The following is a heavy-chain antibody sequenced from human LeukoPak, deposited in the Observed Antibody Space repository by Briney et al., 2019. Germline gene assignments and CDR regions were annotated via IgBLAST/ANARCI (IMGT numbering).Heavy chain of an antibody. CDR1: GFTFDDYG. J-gene: IGHJ4*02. V-gene: IGHV3-20*04. Sequence: GGSLRLSCAASGFTFDDYGMSWVRQSPGKGLEWVSGIRWNGDTKGYADSVKGRFTISRDNAKNSLYLQMNSLRAEDTAFYYCARGMTDFEYWGQGTLVTVSS. CDR3: ARGMTDFEY. CDR2: IRWNGDTK.